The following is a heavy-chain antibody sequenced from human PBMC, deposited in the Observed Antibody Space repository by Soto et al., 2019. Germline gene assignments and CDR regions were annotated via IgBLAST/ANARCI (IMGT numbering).Heavy chain of an antibody. J-gene: IGHJ4*02. CDR1: GFTFSTYA. CDR3: AKGRDSSTWYYFDY. D-gene: IGHD6-13*01. CDR2: ISGSGGTT. V-gene: IGHV3-23*01. Sequence: GGSLRLSCAASGFTFSTYAMSWVRQAPGKGLEWVSSISGSGGTTYYADSVKGRFTISRDNSKNTLYLQMNSLRAEDTAVYYCAKGRDSSTWYYFDYWGQGTLVTV.